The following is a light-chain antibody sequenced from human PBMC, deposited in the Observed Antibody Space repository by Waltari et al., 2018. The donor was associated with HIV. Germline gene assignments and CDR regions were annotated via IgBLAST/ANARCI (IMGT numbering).Light chain of an antibody. CDR3: SSYTSSSTLV. J-gene: IGLJ2*01. CDR1: SSDVGGYNY. Sequence: QSALTQPASVSGSPGQSITISCTGTSSDVGGYNYVSWYQQYPGKAPKLMIYEVSNRPAGVSNLFAGSKSGNTASLTICGRQAEDEADYYCSSYTSSSTLVFGGESKLTVL. CDR2: EVS. V-gene: IGLV2-14*01.